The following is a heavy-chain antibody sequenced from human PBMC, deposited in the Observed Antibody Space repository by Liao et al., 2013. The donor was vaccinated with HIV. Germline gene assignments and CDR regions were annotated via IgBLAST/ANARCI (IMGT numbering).Heavy chain of an antibody. CDR3: ARSMLLRPNWFDP. J-gene: IGHJ5*02. D-gene: IGHD2-15*01. V-gene: IGHV4-4*07. CDR2: IYTSGST. CDR1: GGSISGYY. Sequence: QVQLQESGPGLVKPSETLSLTCTVSGGSISGYYWSWIRQPAGKGLEWIGRIYTSGSTNYNPSLKSRVTISIDTSKNQFSLKLSSVTAADTAVYYCARSMLLRPNWFDPWGQGTLVTVSS.